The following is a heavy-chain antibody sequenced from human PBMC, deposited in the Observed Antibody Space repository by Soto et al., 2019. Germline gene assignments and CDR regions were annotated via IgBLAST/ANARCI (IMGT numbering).Heavy chain of an antibody. D-gene: IGHD3-3*01. J-gene: IGHJ1*01. V-gene: IGHV4-34*01. CDR2: INHNGGT. Sequence: QVQLQQWGAGLLKPSETLSLTCAVHGWTFSGYYWSWVRQPPGKGLEWIGEINHNGGTNYNPSLGSRITISVDTSRNQFSLRLNSVTAADTAVYYCARGDWSTRFQNWGRGTLVTVSS. CDR1: GWTFSGYY. CDR3: ARGDWSTRFQN.